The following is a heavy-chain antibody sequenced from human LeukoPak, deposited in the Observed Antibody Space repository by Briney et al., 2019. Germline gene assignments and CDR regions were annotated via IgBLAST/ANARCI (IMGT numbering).Heavy chain of an antibody. D-gene: IGHD5-12*01. CDR1: GGTLSSYA. Sequence: SVKVSCKASGGTLSSYAISWVRQAPGQGLEWMGGIIPIFGTANYAQKFQGRVTITADESTGTAYMELSSLRSEDTAVYYCASISGYDSRSSDYWGQGTLVTVSS. J-gene: IGHJ4*02. CDR2: IIPIFGTA. V-gene: IGHV1-69*13. CDR3: ASISGYDSRSSDY.